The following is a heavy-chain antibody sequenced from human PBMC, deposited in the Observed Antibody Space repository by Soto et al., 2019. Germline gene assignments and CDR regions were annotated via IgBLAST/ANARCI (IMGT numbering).Heavy chain of an antibody. J-gene: IGHJ4*02. CDR1: GFTFSSYS. CDR2: ISSSSSYI. D-gene: IGHD2-2*03. V-gene: IGHV3-21*01. Sequence: EVQLVESGGGLVKPGGSLRLSCAASGFTFSSYSMNWLRQAPGKGLEWVSSISSSSSYIYYADSVKGRFTISRDNAKNSLYLQMNSLRAEDTAVYYCARDFGYCSSTSCRDDYWGQGTLVTVSS. CDR3: ARDFGYCSSTSCRDDY.